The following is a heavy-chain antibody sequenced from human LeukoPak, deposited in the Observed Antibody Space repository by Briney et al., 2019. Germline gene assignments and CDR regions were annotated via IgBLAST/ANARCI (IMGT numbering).Heavy chain of an antibody. J-gene: IGHJ4*02. Sequence: GRSLRLSCAASGFTFDDYAMHWVRQAPGKGLEWVSGISWNSGSIGYADSVKGRFTISRDNAKNSLYLQMNSLRAEDTALYYCAKAGAFSGWYYFGYWGQGTLVTVYS. CDR1: GFTFDDYA. CDR2: ISWNSGSI. CDR3: AKAGAFSGWYYFGY. D-gene: IGHD2-15*01. V-gene: IGHV3-9*01.